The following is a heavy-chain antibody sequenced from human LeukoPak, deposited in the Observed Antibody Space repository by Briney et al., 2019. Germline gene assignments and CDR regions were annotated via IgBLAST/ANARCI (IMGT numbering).Heavy chain of an antibody. D-gene: IGHD4-23*01. CDR1: GGSISSGGYY. V-gene: IGHV4-61*08. J-gene: IGHJ3*02. CDR3: ARELGSGGNDAFDI. Sequence: SQTLSLTCTVSGGSISSGGYYWSWIRQPPGKGLEWIGYIYYSGSTNYNPSLKSRVTISVDTSKNQFSLKLSSVTAADTAVYYCARELGSGGNDAFDIWGQGTMVTVSS. CDR2: IYYSGST.